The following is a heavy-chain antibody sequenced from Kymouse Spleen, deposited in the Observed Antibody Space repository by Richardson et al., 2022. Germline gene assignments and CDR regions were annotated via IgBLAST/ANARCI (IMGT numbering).Heavy chain of an antibody. Sequence: QVQLQQWGAGLLKPSETLSLTCAVYGGSFSGYYWSWIRQPPGKGLEWIGEINHSGSTNYNPSLKSRVTISVDTSKNQFSLKLSSVTAADTAVYYCARVGSSGWSWYFDLWGRGTLVTVSS. J-gene: IGHJ2*01. CDR1: GGSFSGYY. V-gene: IGHV4-34*01. D-gene: IGHD6-19*01. CDR3: ARVGSSGWSWYFDL. CDR2: INHSGST.